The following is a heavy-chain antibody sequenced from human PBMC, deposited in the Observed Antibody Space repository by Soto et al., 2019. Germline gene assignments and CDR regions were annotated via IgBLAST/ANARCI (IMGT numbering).Heavy chain of an antibody. D-gene: IGHD2-21*02. V-gene: IGHV4-30-4*08. CDR1: GGSISSYH. CDR2: IYYSGSI. Sequence: SETLSLTCTVSGGSISSYHWTWIRQSPGKGLEWIGYIYYSGSIFYNPSFKSRVTISVDTSKNQFSLQLSSVSAADTAVYFCAREDDGGDRDYYGLDVWRQGTTVTVSS. CDR3: AREDDGGDRDYYGLDV. J-gene: IGHJ6*02.